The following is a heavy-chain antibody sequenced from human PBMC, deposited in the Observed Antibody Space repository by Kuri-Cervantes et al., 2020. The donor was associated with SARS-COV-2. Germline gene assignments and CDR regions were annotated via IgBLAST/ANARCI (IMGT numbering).Heavy chain of an antibody. D-gene: IGHD3-22*01. CDR2: IYYTGST. V-gene: IGHV4-59*01. J-gene: IGHJ4*02. Sequence: SETLSLTCTVSGGSISSYYRSWIRQPAGKGLEWIGYIYYTGSTNYNPSLKSRVTISVGTSKNQFSLKLSSVTAADTAVYYCARATSYYYDRPYFDYWGQGTLVTVSS. CDR1: GGSISSYY. CDR3: ARATSYYYDRPYFDY.